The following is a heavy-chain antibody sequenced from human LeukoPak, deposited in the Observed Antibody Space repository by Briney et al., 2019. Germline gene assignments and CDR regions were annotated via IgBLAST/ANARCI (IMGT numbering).Heavy chain of an antibody. CDR1: GGSFSGYY. D-gene: IGHD6-13*01. CDR3: ARVTGYRIEDYFDY. J-gene: IGHJ4*02. Sequence: SETLSLTCAVYGGSFSGYYWSWIRQPPGKGLEWIGEINHSGYTNYNPSLKSRVTVSVDTSKNEFSLKLRSVTAADTAVYYCARVTGYRIEDYFDYWGQGTLVTVSS. V-gene: IGHV4-34*01. CDR2: INHSGYT.